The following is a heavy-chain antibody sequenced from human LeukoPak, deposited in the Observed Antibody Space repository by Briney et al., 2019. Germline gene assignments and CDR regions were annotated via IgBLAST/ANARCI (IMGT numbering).Heavy chain of an antibody. Sequence: GGSLRLSCTASGFNFGEYAMSWVRQAPGKGLEWVAIISYDGSNEYYADSVKGRFTISRDNSKNTLYLQMNSLRAEDTAVYYCAKKTVYSYGPKYYFDYWGQGTLVTVSS. CDR2: ISYDGSNE. D-gene: IGHD5-18*01. CDR1: GFNFGEYA. J-gene: IGHJ4*02. CDR3: AKKTVYSYGPKYYFDY. V-gene: IGHV3-30-3*02.